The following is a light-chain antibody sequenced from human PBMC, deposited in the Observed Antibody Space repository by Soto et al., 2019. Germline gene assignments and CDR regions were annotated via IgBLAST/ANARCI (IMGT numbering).Light chain of an antibody. J-gene: IGKJ5*01. Sequence: IVMTQSPATLSVSPGERATLSCRASQSVSSNLAWYQQKPGQAPRLLIDDASTRATGVPARFSGSGSGTEFTLTISSLQSEDFAVYYCQQYNNWPPITFGQGTRLDSK. CDR2: DAS. V-gene: IGKV3-15*01. CDR3: QQYNNWPPIT. CDR1: QSVSSN.